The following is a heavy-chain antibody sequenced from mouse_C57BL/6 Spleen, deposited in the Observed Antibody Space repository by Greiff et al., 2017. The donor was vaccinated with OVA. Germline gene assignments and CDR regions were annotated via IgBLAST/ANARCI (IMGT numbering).Heavy chain of an antibody. CDR3: ARGDYGIYY. J-gene: IGHJ2*01. V-gene: IGHV1-66*01. CDR2: IYPGSGNT. D-gene: IGHD1-1*01. Sequence: VQLQQSGPELVKPGASVKISCKASGYSFTSYYIHWVKQRPGQGLEWIGWIYPGSGNTKYNEKFKGKATLTADTSSSTAYMQLSSLTSEDAAVYYCARGDYGIYYWGQGTTLTVSS. CDR1: GYSFTSYY.